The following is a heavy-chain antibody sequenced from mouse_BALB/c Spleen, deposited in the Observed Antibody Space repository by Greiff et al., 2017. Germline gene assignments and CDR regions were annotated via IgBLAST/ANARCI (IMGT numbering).Heavy chain of an antibody. CDR3: AKAYYRYDEDFDY. CDR1: GFNIKDTY. Sequence: EVQLQQSGAELVKPGASVKLSCTASGFNIKDTYMHWVKQRPEQGLEWIGRIDPANGNTKYDPKFQGKATITADTSSNTAYLQLSSLTSEDTAVYYCAKAYYRYDEDFDYWGQGTTLTVSS. CDR2: IDPANGNT. J-gene: IGHJ2*01. V-gene: IGHV14-3*02. D-gene: IGHD2-14*01.